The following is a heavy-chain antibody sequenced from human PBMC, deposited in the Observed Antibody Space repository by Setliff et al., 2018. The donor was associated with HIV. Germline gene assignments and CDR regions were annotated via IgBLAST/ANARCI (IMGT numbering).Heavy chain of an antibody. J-gene: IGHJ4*02. CDR3: ARQGQLGSE. Sequence: NPSETLSLTCVVYGGSFSDYYWTWIRQPPEKGLEWIGKINYSGSTDYNSSLRSRVTISVDTSKNQFSLKLSSVTAADTAVYYCARQGQLGSEWGQGTLVTVSS. CDR2: INYSGST. V-gene: IGHV4-34*01. CDR1: GGSFSDYY. D-gene: IGHD1-1*01.